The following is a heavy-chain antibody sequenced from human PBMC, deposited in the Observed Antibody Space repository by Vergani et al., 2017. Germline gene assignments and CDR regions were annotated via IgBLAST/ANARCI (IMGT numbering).Heavy chain of an antibody. J-gene: IGHJ4*02. CDR1: GGTFSSYT. CDR2: IIPILGIA. D-gene: IGHD3-22*01. V-gene: IGHV1-69*08. Sequence: QVQLVQSGAEVKKPGSSVKVSCKASGGTFSSYTISWVRQAPGQGLEWMGRIIPILGIANYAQKFQGRVTITADKSTSTAYMELSSLRSEDTAVYYCARDKGPYYYDSSGYYYDWGQGTLVTVSS. CDR3: ARDKGPYYYDSSGYYYD.